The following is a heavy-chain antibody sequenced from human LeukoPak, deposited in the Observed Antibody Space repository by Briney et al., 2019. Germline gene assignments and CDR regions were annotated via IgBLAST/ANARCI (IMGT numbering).Heavy chain of an antibody. CDR1: GFTFSSYA. D-gene: IGHD6-19*01. J-gene: IGHJ4*02. V-gene: IGHV3-30-3*01. CDR2: ISYDGSNK. Sequence: QAGGSLRLSCAASGFTFSSYAMHWVRQAPGKGLEWVAVISYDGSNKYYADSVKGRFTISRDNSKNTLYLQMNSLRAEDTAVYYCARDGEWLGTMTYTFDYWGQGTLVTVSS. CDR3: ARDGEWLGTMTYTFDY.